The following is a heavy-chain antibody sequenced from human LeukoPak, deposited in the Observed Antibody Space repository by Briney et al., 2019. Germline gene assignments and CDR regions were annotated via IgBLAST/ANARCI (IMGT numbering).Heavy chain of an antibody. V-gene: IGHV4-31*03. CDR1: GGSISSGGYY. CDR2: IYYSGST. J-gene: IGHJ4*02. Sequence: PSQTLSLTCTVSGGSISSGGYYWSWIRRHPGKGLEWIGYIYYSGSTYHNPSLKSRVTISVDTSKYQFSLKLSSVTAADTAVYYCARVPSSSGYYYVIDYWGQGTLVTVSS. D-gene: IGHD3-22*01. CDR3: ARVPSSSGYYYVIDY.